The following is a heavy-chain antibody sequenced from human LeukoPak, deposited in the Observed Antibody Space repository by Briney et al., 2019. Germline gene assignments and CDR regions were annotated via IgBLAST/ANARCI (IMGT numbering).Heavy chain of an antibody. Sequence: GGSLRLSCAVSGFTFSSYWMHWVRHAPGKGLVWVSHIKTDGSTTAYADSVKGRFTISRDNAKNALYLQMNSLRAEDTAVYYCARGNIAAAGIHYWGQGTLVTVSS. CDR1: GFTFSSYW. D-gene: IGHD6-13*01. CDR2: IKTDGSTT. J-gene: IGHJ4*02. V-gene: IGHV3-74*01. CDR3: ARGNIAAAGIHY.